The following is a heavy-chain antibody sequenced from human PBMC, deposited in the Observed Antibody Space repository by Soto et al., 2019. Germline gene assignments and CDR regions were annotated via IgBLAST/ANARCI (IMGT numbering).Heavy chain of an antibody. D-gene: IGHD1-26*01. CDR3: ARGRSGSYHPIPYYYYYYGMDV. Sequence: ASVKVSCNASGGTFSSYAISWVRQAPGQGLEWMGGIIPIFGTANYAQKFQGRVTITAAESTSTAYMELSSLRSEDTAVYYCARGRSGSYHPIPYYYYYYGMDVWGQGTTVTVSS. J-gene: IGHJ6*02. V-gene: IGHV1-69*13. CDR1: GGTFSSYA. CDR2: IIPIFGTA.